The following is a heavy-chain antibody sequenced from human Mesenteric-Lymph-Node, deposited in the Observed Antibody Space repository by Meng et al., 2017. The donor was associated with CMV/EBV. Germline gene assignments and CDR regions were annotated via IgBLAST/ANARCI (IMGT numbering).Heavy chain of an antibody. J-gene: IGHJ4*02. D-gene: IGHD3-3*01. CDR2: ISSSSSYI. CDR1: GFTFSSYS. Sequence: GESLKISCATSGFTFSSYSMNWVRQAPGKGLEWVSSISSSSSYIYYADSVKGRFTISRDNAKNSLYLQMNSLRAEDTAVYYCARSTIGYIDYWGQGTLVTVSS. CDR3: ARSTIGYIDY. V-gene: IGHV3-21*01.